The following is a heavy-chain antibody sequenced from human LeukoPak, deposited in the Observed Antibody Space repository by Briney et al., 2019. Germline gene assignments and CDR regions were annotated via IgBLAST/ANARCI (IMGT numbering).Heavy chain of an antibody. Sequence: SETLSLTCTVSGGSISTYYWSWIRQPPGKGLEWIGYIYYSGSTNYNPSLKSRVTISVDTSKNQFSLKLSSVTAADTAVYYCARHTSPAYYDSSALLDYWGQGTLVTVSS. D-gene: IGHD3-22*01. CDR1: GGSISTYY. V-gene: IGHV4-59*08. CDR3: ARHTSPAYYDSSALLDY. J-gene: IGHJ4*02. CDR2: IYYSGST.